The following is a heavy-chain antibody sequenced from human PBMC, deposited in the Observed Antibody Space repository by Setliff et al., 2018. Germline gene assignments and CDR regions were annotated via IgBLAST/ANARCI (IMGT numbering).Heavy chain of an antibody. J-gene: IGHJ4*02. CDR1: GGSISSSNW. CDR3: ARGSSGYYYVGYYFDY. Sequence: ASETLSLTCAVSGGSISSSNWWSWVRQPPGKGLEWIGSIYYSGSTYYNPSLKSRVTISVDTSKNQFSLKLSSVTAADTAVYYCARGSSGYYYVGYYFDYWGQGTLVTVSS. CDR2: IYYSGST. V-gene: IGHV4-39*01. D-gene: IGHD3-22*01.